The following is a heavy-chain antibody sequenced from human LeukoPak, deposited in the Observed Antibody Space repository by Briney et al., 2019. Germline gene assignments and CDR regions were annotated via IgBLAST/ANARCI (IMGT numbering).Heavy chain of an antibody. V-gene: IGHV3-30*18. J-gene: IGHJ4*02. D-gene: IGHD6-19*01. CDR2: ISYDGSNK. Sequence: PGGSLRLSCAASGFTFSSYDMHWVRQAPGKGLEWVALISYDGSNKYYADSVKSRFTISRDNSKNTLYLQMNSLRAEDTAVYYCAKAGRIAVAGTLFDYWGQGTLVTVSS. CDR3: AKAGRIAVAGTLFDY. CDR1: GFTFSSYD.